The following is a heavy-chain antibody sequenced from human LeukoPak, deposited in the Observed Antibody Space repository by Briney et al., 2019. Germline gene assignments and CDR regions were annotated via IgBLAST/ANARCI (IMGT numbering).Heavy chain of an antibody. CDR3: ARSSVTTAVHHYYYYYMDV. CDR1: GYTFTSYG. CDR2: ISAYSGNT. V-gene: IGHV1-18*01. Sequence: ASVKVSCKASGYTFTSYGISWVRQAPGQGLEWMGWISAYSGNTNYAQKFQGRVTMTRDMSTSTVYMELSSLRSEDTAVYYCARSSVTTAVHHYYYYYMDVWGKGTTVTVSS. D-gene: IGHD4-23*01. J-gene: IGHJ6*03.